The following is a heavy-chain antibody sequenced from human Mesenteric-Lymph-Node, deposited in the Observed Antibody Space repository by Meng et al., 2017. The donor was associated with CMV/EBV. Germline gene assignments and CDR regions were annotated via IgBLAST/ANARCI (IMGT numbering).Heavy chain of an antibody. Sequence: GGSLRLSCAASGFTFSSYEMNWVRQAPGKGLEWVSYISSSGSTISYADSVKGRFTISRDNAKNSLYLQMNSLRAEDTAVYYCARDTTMLRGVFPYSYGMDVWGQGTTVTVSS. J-gene: IGHJ6*02. D-gene: IGHD3-10*01. V-gene: IGHV3-48*03. CDR3: ARDTTMLRGVFPYSYGMDV. CDR1: GFTFSSYE. CDR2: ISSSGSTI.